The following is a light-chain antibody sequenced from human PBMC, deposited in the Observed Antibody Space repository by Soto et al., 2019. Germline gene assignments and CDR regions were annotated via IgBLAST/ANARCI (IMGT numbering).Light chain of an antibody. V-gene: IGKV3-15*01. J-gene: IGKJ5*01. CDR3: QQYNYLPFS. Sequence: DIALSQSQDTMYISPGEIATLSCRASQNVGLNFAWYQQKSGQSPRLLIYDVSIRATGVPARFSATGSETDFTLTISCLQSGDSTVYFCQQYNYLPFSFAHVTLLEIK. CDR2: DVS. CDR1: QNVGLN.